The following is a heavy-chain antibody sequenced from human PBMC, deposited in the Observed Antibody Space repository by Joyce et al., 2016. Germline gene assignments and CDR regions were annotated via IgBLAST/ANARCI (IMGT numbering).Heavy chain of an antibody. CDR3: ARSQWLAPLMY. Sequence: QVQLRQCGAGLLKPSETLSLTWAVSGGPFRGFFWTWVRQPPGEALEWIGDITTRWATNYNPSLRFRVAISVDTSNNQFSLTLTSLSAADMAVYYCARSQWLAPLMYWGQGTLVTVSP. J-gene: IGHJ4*02. CDR1: GGPFRGFF. CDR2: ITTRWAT. D-gene: IGHD6-19*01. V-gene: IGHV4-34*02.